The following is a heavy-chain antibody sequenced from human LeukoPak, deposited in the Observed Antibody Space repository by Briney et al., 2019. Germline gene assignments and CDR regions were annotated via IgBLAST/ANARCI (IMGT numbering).Heavy chain of an antibody. J-gene: IGHJ1*01. Sequence: GGSLRLSCAASGFTFSSYWMSWVRQAPGKGLEWVANIMQDGSEKYYVDSVKGRFTISRDNAKNSLYLQMNSLRAEDTAVYYCARVGYCGGGSCHAEYFQHWGQGTLVTVSS. V-gene: IGHV3-7*01. CDR1: GFTFSSYW. CDR3: ARVGYCGGGSCHAEYFQH. D-gene: IGHD2-15*01. CDR2: IMQDGSEK.